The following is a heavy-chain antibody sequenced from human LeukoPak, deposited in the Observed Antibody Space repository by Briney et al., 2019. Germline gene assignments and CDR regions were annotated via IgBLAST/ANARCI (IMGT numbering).Heavy chain of an antibody. V-gene: IGHV4-30-2*01. J-gene: IGHJ4*02. D-gene: IGHD2-2*01. CDR3: ARVYCSSTSCYYFDY. CDR2: IYHSGST. CDR1: GGSICSGGYS. Sequence: SQTLSLTCAVSGGSICSGGYSWSWIRQPPGKGLEWIGYIYHSGSTYYNPSLKSRVTISVDRSKNQFSLKLSSVTAADTAVYYCARVYCSSTSCYYFDYWGQGTLVTVSS.